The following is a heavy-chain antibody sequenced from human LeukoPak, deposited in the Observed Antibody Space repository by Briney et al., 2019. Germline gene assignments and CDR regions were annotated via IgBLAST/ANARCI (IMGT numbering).Heavy chain of an antibody. J-gene: IGHJ4*02. CDR3: ATGIAAAGNYFDY. CDR1: GGSISSSSYY. D-gene: IGHD6-13*01. Sequence: RSSETLSLTCTVSGGSISSSSYYWGWIRQPPGKGLEWIGSIYYSGSTYYNPSLKSRVTISVDTSKNQFSLKLSSVTAADTAVYYCATGIAAAGNYFDYWGQGTLVTVSS. CDR2: IYYSGST. V-gene: IGHV4-39*01.